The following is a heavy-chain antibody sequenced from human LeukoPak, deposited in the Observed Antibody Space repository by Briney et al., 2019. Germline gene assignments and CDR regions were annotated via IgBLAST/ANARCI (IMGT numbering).Heavy chain of an antibody. V-gene: IGHV1-69*13. CDR2: IIPIFGTA. CDR1: GGTFSSYA. J-gene: IGHJ4*02. D-gene: IGHD5-24*01. Sequence: SVKVSCKASGGTFSSYAISWERQAPGQGLEWMGGIIPIFGTANYAQKFQGRVTITADESTSTAYMELSSLRSEDTAVYYCARREDGYNYNYFDYWGQGTLVTVSS. CDR3: ARREDGYNYNYFDY.